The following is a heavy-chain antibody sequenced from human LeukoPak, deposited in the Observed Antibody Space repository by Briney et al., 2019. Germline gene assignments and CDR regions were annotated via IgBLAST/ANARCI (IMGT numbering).Heavy chain of an antibody. CDR2: ISGSGGST. CDR3: AKAQQLVEAYYFDY. D-gene: IGHD6-13*01. J-gene: IGHJ4*02. V-gene: IGHV3-23*01. CDR1: GLTFSSYA. Sequence: PGGSLRLSCAAFGLTFSSYAMSWVRQAPGKGLEWVSAISGSGGSTYYADSVKGRFTISRDNSKNTLYLQMNSLRAEDTAVYYCAKAQQLVEAYYFDYWGQGTLVTVSS.